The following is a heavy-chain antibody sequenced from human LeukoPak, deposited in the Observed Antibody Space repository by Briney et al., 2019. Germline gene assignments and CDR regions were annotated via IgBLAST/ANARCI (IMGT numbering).Heavy chain of an antibody. V-gene: IGHV3-30*18. CDR3: AKDRHPARTDGYYFDY. CDR2: ISYDANNK. D-gene: IGHD1-14*01. J-gene: IGHJ4*02. Sequence: GGSLRLSCAASAFTFRTYGMHWVRQAPGKGLEWVAVISYDANNKNYADSVKGRFTISRDNSKNTLYLQMNSLRAEDTAVYYCAKDRHPARTDGYYFDYWGQGTLVTVSS. CDR1: AFTFRTYG.